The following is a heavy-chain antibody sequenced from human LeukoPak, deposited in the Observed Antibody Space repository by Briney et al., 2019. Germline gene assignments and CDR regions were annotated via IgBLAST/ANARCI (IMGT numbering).Heavy chain of an antibody. Sequence: GASVKVSCKASGYTFTSYGISWVRQAPGQGLEWMGWISAYNGNTNYAQKLQGRVTMTTDTSTSTAYMELRSLRSDDTAVYYCARAPISYSSSWYSRRANFDYWGQGTLVTVSS. CDR3: ARAPISYSSSWYSRRANFDY. D-gene: IGHD6-13*01. V-gene: IGHV1-18*01. CDR2: ISAYNGNT. CDR1: GYTFTSYG. J-gene: IGHJ4*02.